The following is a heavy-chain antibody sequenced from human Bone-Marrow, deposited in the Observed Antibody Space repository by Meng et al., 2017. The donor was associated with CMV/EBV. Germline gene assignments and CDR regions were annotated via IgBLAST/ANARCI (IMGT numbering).Heavy chain of an antibody. D-gene: IGHD1-1*01. CDR3: ARDLEPAGHLKEHYDY. V-gene: IGHV3-21*01. Sequence: GGSLRLSCETSGFTFSTYGMNWVRQAPGKGLEWVSSISGSSSYIYYADSVKGRFTISRDNAKNTLYLQMNSLRAEDTAVYYCARDLEPAGHLKEHYDYWGQGTLVTVSS. CDR2: ISGSSSYI. J-gene: IGHJ4*02. CDR1: GFTFSTYG.